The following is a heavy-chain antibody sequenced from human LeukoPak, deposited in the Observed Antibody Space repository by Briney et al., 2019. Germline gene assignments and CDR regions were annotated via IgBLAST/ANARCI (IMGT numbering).Heavy chain of an antibody. D-gene: IGHD2/OR15-2a*01. CDR1: GFTFSNAW. J-gene: IGHJ4*02. Sequence: GGSLRLSCAASGFTFSNAWMSWVRQAPGKGLEWVGRIKSKGNGGTTDYAAPVKGRFTISRDDSKNTLSLQMNSLKTEDTAMYYCTTDDPVNRSWGQGTLVTVSS. CDR3: TTDDPVNRS. CDR2: IKSKGNGGTT. V-gene: IGHV3-15*01.